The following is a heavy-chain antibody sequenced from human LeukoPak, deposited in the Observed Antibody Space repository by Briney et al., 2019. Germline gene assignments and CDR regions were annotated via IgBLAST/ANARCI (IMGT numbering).Heavy chain of an antibody. J-gene: IGHJ5*01. D-gene: IGHD3-3*01. CDR1: GFTFSSYE. Sequence: GGSLRLSCAASGFTFSSYEMNWVRQAPGKGLEWLSYISGSGGAIDYADSVKGRFTISRDNAKKSLYLQMNSLRAEDTAVYFCVRDVKAVPSATTIFGLVQNWFDSWGQGTLVTVSS. CDR2: ISGSGGAI. V-gene: IGHV3-48*03. CDR3: VRDVKAVPSATTIFGLVQNWFDS.